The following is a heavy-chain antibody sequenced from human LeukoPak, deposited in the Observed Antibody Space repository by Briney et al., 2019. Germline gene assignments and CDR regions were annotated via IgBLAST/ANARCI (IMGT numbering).Heavy chain of an antibody. J-gene: IGHJ6*03. CDR1: GGSISSYY. D-gene: IGHD2-2*01. Sequence: SETLSLTCTVSGGSISSYYWSWIRQPPGKGLEWIGYIYTSGSTNYNPSLKSRVTISVDTSKNQFSLKLSSVTAADTAVYYCARLAKDIVVVPAAQANYYYYYYMDVWGKGTTVTVS. CDR3: ARLAKDIVVVPAAQANYYYYYYMDV. CDR2: IYTSGST. V-gene: IGHV4-4*09.